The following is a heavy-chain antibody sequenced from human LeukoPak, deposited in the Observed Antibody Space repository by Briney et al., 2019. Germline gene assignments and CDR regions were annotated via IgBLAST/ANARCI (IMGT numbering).Heavy chain of an antibody. V-gene: IGHV1-46*01. CDR1: GYTFTSYY. CDR2: INPSGGST. Sequence: ASVTVSCKASGYTFTSYYMHWVRQAPGQGLEWMGIINPSGGSTSYAQKFQGRVTMTRDTSTSTVYMELSGLRSEDTAVYYCARGVRYFDWLVVVEFGMDVWGKGTTVAVSS. J-gene: IGHJ6*04. CDR3: ARGVRYFDWLVVVEFGMDV. D-gene: IGHD3-9*01.